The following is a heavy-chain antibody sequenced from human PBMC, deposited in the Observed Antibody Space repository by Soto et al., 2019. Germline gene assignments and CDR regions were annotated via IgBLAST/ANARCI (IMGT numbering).Heavy chain of an antibody. V-gene: IGHV3-23*01. CDR3: SPALNY. D-gene: IGHD2-2*01. CDR1: GFTFSDFA. CDR2: ASGSGSGT. J-gene: IGHJ4*02. Sequence: GGSLRLSCAASGFTFSDFAMAWVRHAPGKGLEWVPSASGSGSGTYYADSVKGRFTISRDNAKNSLYLQMNSLTAEDSALYYCSPALNYWGQGTLVTVSS.